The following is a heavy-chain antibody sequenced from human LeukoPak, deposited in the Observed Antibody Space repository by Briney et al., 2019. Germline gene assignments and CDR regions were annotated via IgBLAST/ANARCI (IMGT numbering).Heavy chain of an antibody. Sequence: QPGGSLRLSCAASGFTFSSYAMSWVRQAPGKGLEWVSAISGSGGSTYYADSVKGRFTISRDNSKNTLYLQMNSLRAEDTAVYYCAKDRDSMVATMRWFDPWGQGTLVTVSS. CDR1: GFTFSSYA. J-gene: IGHJ5*02. CDR2: ISGSGGST. V-gene: IGHV3-23*01. D-gene: IGHD5-12*01. CDR3: AKDRDSMVATMRWFDP.